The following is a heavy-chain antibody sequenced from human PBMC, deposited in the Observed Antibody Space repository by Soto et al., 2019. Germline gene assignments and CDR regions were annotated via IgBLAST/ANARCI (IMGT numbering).Heavy chain of an antibody. Sequence: PSETLSLTCTVSGVSLTSFYWSWIRQPPGKGLEWIGCIYDSGSTNFNPSLKSRVKISVATYRKQFSLKLSSVTAADTAVYYCARGFSSMSWFAHWGQGTLVT. V-gene: IGHV4-59*12. CDR1: GVSLTSFY. CDR2: IYDSGST. CDR3: ARGFSSMSWFAH. D-gene: IGHD6-19*01. J-gene: IGHJ5*02.